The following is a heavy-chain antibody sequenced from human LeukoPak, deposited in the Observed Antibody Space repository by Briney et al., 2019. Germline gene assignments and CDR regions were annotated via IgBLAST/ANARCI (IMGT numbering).Heavy chain of an antibody. CDR3: ARESESSVWYDY. J-gene: IGHJ4*02. CDR1: GFMFHDYA. D-gene: IGHD6-13*01. V-gene: IGHV3-43*02. CDR2: ITGHRGRA. Sequence: GASLTLSSAAPGFMFHDYAIHWVRQAPGKGLEWLSLITGHRGRASHPDSVKGRFTISRDNSKTPLYLQMNRLRSDDTDLYYCARESESSVWYDYWGQGTLVTVPS.